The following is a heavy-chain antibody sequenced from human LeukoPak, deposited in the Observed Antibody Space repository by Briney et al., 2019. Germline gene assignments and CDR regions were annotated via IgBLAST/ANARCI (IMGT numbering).Heavy chain of an antibody. Sequence: GGSLRLSCAASGFTFSSYAMSWVRQAPGKGLEWVSAISGNGGNTYYADSVKGRFTISRDNSKNPLYLQINSLRAEDTAVYYCAARLTGSYFDYWGQGTLVTVSS. CDR2: ISGNGGNT. CDR1: GFTFSSYA. CDR3: AARLTGSYFDY. V-gene: IGHV3-23*01. D-gene: IGHD3-9*01. J-gene: IGHJ4*02.